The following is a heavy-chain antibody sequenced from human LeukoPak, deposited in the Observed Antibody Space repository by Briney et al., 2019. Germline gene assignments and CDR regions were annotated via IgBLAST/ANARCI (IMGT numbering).Heavy chain of an antibody. D-gene: IGHD3-22*01. V-gene: IGHV4-4*07. CDR3: ARDLGYDSSGYSAFDI. Sequence: SETLSLTCTVSGGSISSYYWSWIRQPAGKGLEWIGRIYTSGSTNYNPSLKSRVTMSVDTSKNQFSLKLSFVTAADTAVYYCARDLGYDSSGYSAFDIWGQGTMVTVSS. CDR1: GGSISSYY. CDR2: IYTSGST. J-gene: IGHJ3*02.